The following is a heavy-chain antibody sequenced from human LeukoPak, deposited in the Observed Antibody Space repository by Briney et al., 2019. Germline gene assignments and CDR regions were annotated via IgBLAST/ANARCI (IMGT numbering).Heavy chain of an antibody. Sequence: SGGSLRLSCAASGFTFSSYGMHWVRQAPGKGLEWVAVISYDGSNKYYADSVKGRFTISRDNSKNTLYLQMNGLRAEDTAVYYCARDYYDGNGPGDSWGQGTLVTVSS. CDR2: ISYDGSNK. CDR1: GFTFSSYG. D-gene: IGHD3-22*01. J-gene: IGHJ4*02. V-gene: IGHV3-30*03. CDR3: ARDYYDGNGPGDS.